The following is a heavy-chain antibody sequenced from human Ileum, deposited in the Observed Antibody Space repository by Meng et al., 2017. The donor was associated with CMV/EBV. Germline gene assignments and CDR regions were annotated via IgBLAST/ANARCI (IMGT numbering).Heavy chain of an antibody. CDR1: GFSFSDYG. Sequence: GGSLRLSCAASGFSFSDYGMHWVRQGPGKGLEWVSGISGNGGSTYDAGSVKGRFIISRDNSKNTLYLQMNGLRAEDTAVYYCAKLVFGVLRIGGLGGFDIWGQGTVVTVSS. CDR2: ISGNGGST. V-gene: IGHV3-23*01. CDR3: AKLVFGVLRIGGLGGFDI. J-gene: IGHJ3*02. D-gene: IGHD2-15*01.